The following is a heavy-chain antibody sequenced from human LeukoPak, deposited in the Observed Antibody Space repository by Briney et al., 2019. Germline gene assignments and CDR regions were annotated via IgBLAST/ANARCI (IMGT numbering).Heavy chain of an antibody. V-gene: IGHV6-1*01. CDR1: GDSVSSNSAA. D-gene: IGHD3-22*01. CDR3: ARSPEAYDSCGYDY. CDR2: TYYRSKWYT. Sequence: SQTLSLTCAISGDSVSSNSAAWNWLRQSQSRGLEWLGRTYYRSKWYTDYAVSVTSRITINPDTSKNQFSLQLNSVTPEDTALYYCARSPEAYDSCGYDYWGQGTLVTVSS. J-gene: IGHJ4*02.